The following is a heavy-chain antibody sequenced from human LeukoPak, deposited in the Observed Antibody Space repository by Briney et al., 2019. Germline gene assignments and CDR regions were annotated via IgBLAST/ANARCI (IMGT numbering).Heavy chain of an antibody. D-gene: IGHD6-13*01. CDR1: GFTFSSYA. CDR3: AKERYSSWYEPYAR. Sequence: PGGSLRLSCAASGFTFSSYAMSLVRQAPGKGLEWVSAISGSGGSTYYADSVKGRFTISRDNSKNTLYLQMNSLRAEDAAVYYCAKERYSSWYEPYARWGQGTLVTVSS. V-gene: IGHV3-23*01. J-gene: IGHJ4*02. CDR2: ISGSGGST.